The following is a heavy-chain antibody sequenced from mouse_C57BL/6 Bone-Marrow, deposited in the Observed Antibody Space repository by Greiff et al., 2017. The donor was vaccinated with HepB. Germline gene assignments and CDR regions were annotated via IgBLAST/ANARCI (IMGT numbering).Heavy chain of an antibody. D-gene: IGHD1-1*01. CDR2: INPYNGGT. Sequence: VQLQQSGPVLVKPGASVKMSCKASGYTFTDYYMNWVKQSHGKSLEWIGVINPYNGGTSYNQKFKGKATLTVDKSSSTAYMELNSLTSEDSAVYYCARMLLRSFAYWGQGTLVTVSA. J-gene: IGHJ3*01. CDR1: GYTFTDYY. V-gene: IGHV1-19*01. CDR3: ARMLLRSFAY.